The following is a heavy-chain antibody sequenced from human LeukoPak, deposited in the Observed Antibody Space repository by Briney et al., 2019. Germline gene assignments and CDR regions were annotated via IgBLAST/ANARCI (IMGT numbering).Heavy chain of an antibody. D-gene: IGHD3-22*01. CDR3: ARPRNYYDPYRYFDY. CDR2: INHSGST. J-gene: IGHJ4*02. CDR1: GGSFSGYY. V-gene: IGHV4-34*01. Sequence: SETLSLTCAVYGGSFSGYYWSWIRQPPGKGLEWIGEINHSGSTNYNPSLKSRVTISVDTSKNQFSLKLSSVTAADTAVYYCARPRNYYDPYRYFDYWGQGTLVTVSS.